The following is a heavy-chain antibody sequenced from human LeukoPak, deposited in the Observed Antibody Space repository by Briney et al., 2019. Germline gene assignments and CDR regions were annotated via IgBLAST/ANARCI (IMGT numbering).Heavy chain of an antibody. D-gene: IGHD3-10*01. Sequence: SETLSLTCAVYGGSFSGYYWSWIRQPPGKGLEWIGEINHSGSTNYNPSLKSRVTISVDTSKNQFSLKLSSVTAADTAVYYCARGTRLGAASEPYYFDYWGQGTLVTVSS. CDR1: GGSFSGYY. CDR2: INHSGST. V-gene: IGHV4-34*01. CDR3: ARGTRLGAASEPYYFDY. J-gene: IGHJ4*02.